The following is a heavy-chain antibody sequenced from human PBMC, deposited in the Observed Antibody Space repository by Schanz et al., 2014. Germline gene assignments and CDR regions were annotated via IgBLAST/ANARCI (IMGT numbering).Heavy chain of an antibody. V-gene: IGHV3-23*01. J-gene: IGHJ4*02. CDR2: ITGSGGTT. D-gene: IGHD3-22*01. Sequence: EVRLLESGGGLVQPGGPLRLSCVASGFTFNSYAMSWVRQAPGKGLEWVSAITGSGGTTHYADSVKGRFTISRDNSKNTLYLQLNSLRVEDTAKYYCAKDPNLFRDSSGYYYSPFDYWGQGTLVAVSS. CDR1: GFTFNSYA. CDR3: AKDPNLFRDSSGYYYSPFDY.